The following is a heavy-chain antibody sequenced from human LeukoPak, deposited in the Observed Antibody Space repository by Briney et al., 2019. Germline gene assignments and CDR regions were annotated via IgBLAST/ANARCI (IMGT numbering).Heavy chain of an antibody. CDR1: GFTVSSNY. D-gene: IGHD3-3*01. CDR2: IYTSGNT. V-gene: IGHV3-66*01. J-gene: IGHJ4*02. Sequence: GGSLRLSCAASGFTVSSNYVTWVRQAPGKGLEWVSVIYTSGNTDYADSVKGRFTISRDNSKNTLYLQMNSLRAEDTAVYYCARAVTFFGVVTHIPRGLDYFDYWGQGTLVTVSS. CDR3: ARAVTFFGVVTHIPRGLDYFDY.